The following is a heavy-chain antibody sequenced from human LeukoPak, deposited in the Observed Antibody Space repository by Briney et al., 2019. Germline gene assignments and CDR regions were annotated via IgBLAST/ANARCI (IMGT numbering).Heavy chain of an antibody. CDR3: ARRAGGYSHPYDY. CDR2: INQDGSEK. J-gene: IGHJ4*02. CDR1: GFSFSSYW. D-gene: IGHD4-23*01. Sequence: GGSLRLSCAASGFSFSSYWMSWVRQAPGKGLEWVANINQDGSEKYYVDSLKGRFTISRDNAKNSLYLQMNSLRAEDTAVYYCARRAGGYSHPYDYWGQGILVTVSS. V-gene: IGHV3-7*03.